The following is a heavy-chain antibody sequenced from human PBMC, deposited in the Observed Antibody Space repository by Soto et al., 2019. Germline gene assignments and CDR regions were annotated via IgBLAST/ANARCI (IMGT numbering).Heavy chain of an antibody. J-gene: IGHJ3*02. Sequence: GESLKISCKGSGYSFTSYWIGWVRQMPGKGLEWMGIIYPGDSDTRYSPSFQGQVTISADKSISTAYLQWSSLKASDTAMYYCARSVTGTTCRPHDAFDIWGQGTMVTVSS. D-gene: IGHD1-20*01. V-gene: IGHV5-51*01. CDR2: IYPGDSDT. CDR3: ARSVTGTTCRPHDAFDI. CDR1: GYSFTSYW.